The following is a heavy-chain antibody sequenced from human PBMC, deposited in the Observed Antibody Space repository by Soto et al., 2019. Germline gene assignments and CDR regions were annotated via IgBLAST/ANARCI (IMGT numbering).Heavy chain of an antibody. J-gene: IGHJ5*02. V-gene: IGHV1-2*02. D-gene: IGHD2-21*01. CDR1: GYIFTDYY. CDR3: ARPFCGTNSCHHWFGP. CDR2: ITPNSGGT. Sequence: GGSREGSCKASGYIFTDYYMKWGRQAPGQGLEWVGWITPNSGGTNYAQRFQGRVTMTTDTSINTAYLAFSSLRSDDTAVYYCARPFCGTNSCHHWFGPWGQGTQVTVSS.